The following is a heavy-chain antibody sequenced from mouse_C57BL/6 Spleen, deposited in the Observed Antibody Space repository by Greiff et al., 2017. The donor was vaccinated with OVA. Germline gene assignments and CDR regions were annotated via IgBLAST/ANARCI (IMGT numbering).Heavy chain of an antibody. CDR3: ARSLDSSGYDYAMDY. CDR2: IDPNSGGT. D-gene: IGHD3-2*02. Sequence: VQLQQPGAELVKPGASVKLSCKASGYTFTSYWMHWVKQRPGRGLEWIGRIDPNSGGTKYNEKFKSKATLTVDKPSSTAYMQLSSLTSEDSAVYYCARSLDSSGYDYAMDYWGQGTSVTVSS. J-gene: IGHJ4*01. CDR1: GYTFTSYW. V-gene: IGHV1-72*01.